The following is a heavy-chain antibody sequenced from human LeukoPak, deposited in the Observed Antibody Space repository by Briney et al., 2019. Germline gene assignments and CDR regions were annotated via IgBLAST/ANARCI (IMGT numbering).Heavy chain of an antibody. CDR1: GGTFSSYA. J-gene: IGHJ4*02. CDR2: IIPIFGTA. D-gene: IGHD3-3*01. V-gene: IGHV1-69*13. CDR3: ARVSIRGLRFLEQGEGRYYFDY. Sequence: SVKVSCKAPGGTFSSYAISWVRQAPGQGLEWMGGIIPIFGTANYAQKFQGRVTITADESTSTAYMELSSLRPEDTAVYYCARVSIRGLRFLEQGEGRYYFDYWGQGTLVTVSS.